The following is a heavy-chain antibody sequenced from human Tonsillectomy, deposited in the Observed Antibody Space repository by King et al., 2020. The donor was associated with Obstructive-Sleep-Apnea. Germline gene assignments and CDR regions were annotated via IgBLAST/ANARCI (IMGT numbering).Heavy chain of an antibody. D-gene: IGHD3-9*01. Sequence: VQLQESGPGLVKPSQTLSLTCTVSGGSINSGGYYWSWIRQHPGKGLEWIGYIYYSGSTYYNPSLKSRVTISVDTSKNQFSLKLSSVTAADTAVYYCGRDSDYDIVTERGYCGMDVWGQGTTVTVSS. CDR3: GRDSDYDIVTERGYCGMDV. J-gene: IGHJ6*02. CDR2: IYYSGST. CDR1: GGSINSGGYY. V-gene: IGHV4-31*03.